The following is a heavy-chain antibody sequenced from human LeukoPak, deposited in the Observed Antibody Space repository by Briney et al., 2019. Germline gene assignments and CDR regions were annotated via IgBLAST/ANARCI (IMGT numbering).Heavy chain of an antibody. J-gene: IGHJ5*02. CDR2: INYSGNT. CDR3: ARYSGYDPCWWFDP. CDR1: GGSISSRSFY. Sequence: PSETLSLTCTVSGGSISSRSFYWGWIRQPPGKGLEWIGNINYSGNTQYNPSLKSRVTISVDTSKNQFFLKLSSVTAADTAVYYCARYSGYDPCWWFDPWGQGTLVTVSS. D-gene: IGHD5-12*01. V-gene: IGHV4-39*01.